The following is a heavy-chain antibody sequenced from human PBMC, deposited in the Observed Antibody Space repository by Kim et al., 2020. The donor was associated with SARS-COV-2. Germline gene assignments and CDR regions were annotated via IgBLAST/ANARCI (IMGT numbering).Heavy chain of an antibody. CDR2: IWYDGSNK. V-gene: IGHV3-33*01. J-gene: IGHJ5*02. D-gene: IGHD1-1*01. CDR1: GFTFSRNG. Sequence: GGSLRLSCAASGFTFSRNGMQWVRQAPGKGLEWVAVIWYDGSNKNYADSVKGRFTISRDNSQNTLYLQMNSLRIEDTAVYFCARSPDFYNPQGWLDPWGQGTLVTVSP. CDR3: ARSPDFYNPQGWLDP.